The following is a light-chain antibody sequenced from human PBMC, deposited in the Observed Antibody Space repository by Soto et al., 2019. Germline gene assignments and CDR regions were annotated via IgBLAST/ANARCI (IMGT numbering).Light chain of an antibody. V-gene: IGLV2-14*01. J-gene: IGLJ2*01. CDR3: SSYTSSSTLI. CDR1: SSDVGAYNY. Sequence: QSALTQPASVSGSLGQSITISCTGTSSDVGAYNYVAWYQQYPGKAPKLIIYEVINRPSGVSNRFSGSKSVNTASLIISGLQAEDEADYYCSSYTSSSTLIFGGGTKVTVL. CDR2: EVI.